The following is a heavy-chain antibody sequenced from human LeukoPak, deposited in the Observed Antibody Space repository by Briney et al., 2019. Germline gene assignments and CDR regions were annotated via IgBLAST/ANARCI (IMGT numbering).Heavy chain of an antibody. Sequence: ASVKVSCKASGYTFTGYYMHWVRQAPGQGLEWMGWINPNSGGTNYAQKFQGRVTMTRDTSISTAYMELSSLRSEDTAVYYRARGSQYSSSWIDYWGQGTLVTVSS. CDR2: INPNSGGT. V-gene: IGHV1-2*02. CDR1: GYTFTGYY. D-gene: IGHD6-13*01. CDR3: ARGSQYSSSWIDY. J-gene: IGHJ4*02.